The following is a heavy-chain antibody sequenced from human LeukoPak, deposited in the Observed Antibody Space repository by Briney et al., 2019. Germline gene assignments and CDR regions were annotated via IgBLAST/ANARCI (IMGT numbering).Heavy chain of an antibody. CDR1: GYTFASFD. D-gene: IGHD5-18*01. Sequence: ASVKVSCKASGYTFASFDINWVRQATGQGLEWMGWMNPNSGNTGYAQKFQGRDTMTRNTSISTAYMELSSLRSEDTAVYYCARGGKGRGYSYGQNWFDPWGQGTLVTVSS. V-gene: IGHV1-8*01. CDR3: ARGGKGRGYSYGQNWFDP. CDR2: MNPNSGNT. J-gene: IGHJ5*02.